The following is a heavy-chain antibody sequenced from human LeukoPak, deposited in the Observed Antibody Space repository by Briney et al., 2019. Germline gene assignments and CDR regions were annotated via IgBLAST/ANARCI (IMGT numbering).Heavy chain of an antibody. Sequence: SETLSLTCAVYGGSFSGYYWSWIRQPPGKGLEWIGEINHSGSTNYNPSLKSRGTISVDRSKNQFSLKLSSVTAADTAVYYCARRSYYGSGSTSDWGQGTLVTVSS. J-gene: IGHJ4*02. CDR2: INHSGST. CDR1: GGSFSGYY. CDR3: ARRSYYGSGSTSD. V-gene: IGHV4-34*01. D-gene: IGHD3-10*01.